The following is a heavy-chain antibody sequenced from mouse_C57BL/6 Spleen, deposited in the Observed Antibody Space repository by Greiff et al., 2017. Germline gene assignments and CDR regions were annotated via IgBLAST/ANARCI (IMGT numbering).Heavy chain of an antibody. D-gene: IGHD1-1*01. CDR1: GFSLTSYG. Sequence: VQLQQSGPGLVQPSQCLSITCTVSGFSLTSYGVHWVRQSPGKGLEWLGVIWSGGSTDYNAAFISRLSISKDNSKSQVFLKMNSLQADDTAIYYCARNLYGSSDGAMDYWGQGTSVTVSS. CDR2: IWSGGST. CDR3: ARNLYGSSDGAMDY. J-gene: IGHJ4*01. V-gene: IGHV2-2*01.